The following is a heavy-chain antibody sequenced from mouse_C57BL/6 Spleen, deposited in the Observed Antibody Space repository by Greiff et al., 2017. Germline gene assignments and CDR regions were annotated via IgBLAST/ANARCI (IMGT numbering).Heavy chain of an antibody. J-gene: IGHJ2*01. CDR2: INPSSGYT. D-gene: IGHD2-5*01. CDR3: AREEGYSNYFDY. V-gene: IGHV1-7*01. Sequence: VQGVESGAELAKPGASVKLSCKASGYTFTSYWMHWVKQRPGQGLEWIGYINPSSGYTKYNQKFKDKATLTAYKSSSTAYMQLSSLTYEYSAVYYCAREEGYSNYFDYWGQGTTLTVSS. CDR1: GYTFTSYW.